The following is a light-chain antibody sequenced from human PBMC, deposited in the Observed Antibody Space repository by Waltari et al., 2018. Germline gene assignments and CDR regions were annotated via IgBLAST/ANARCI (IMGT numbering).Light chain of an antibody. V-gene: IGLV2-14*03. CDR2: DVV. CDR3: CSYKRGATWV. Sequence: QSVLTQPASVSGSPGQSITIPCPGTSSDVGGYDYVSWYQQSPGKAPKLIIYDVVKRPSGVSTRFSASKSDNTASLTISGLQAEDEGDYYCCSYKRGATWVFGGGTALTVL. J-gene: IGLJ3*02. CDR1: SSDVGGYDY.